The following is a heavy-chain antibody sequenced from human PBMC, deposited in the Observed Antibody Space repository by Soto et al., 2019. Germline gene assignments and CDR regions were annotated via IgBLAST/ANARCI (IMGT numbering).Heavy chain of an antibody. J-gene: IGHJ4*02. V-gene: IGHV3-23*01. D-gene: IGHD3-3*01. CDR3: AKDEATAAYYDFWSGYSDY. CDR1: GFTFSSYA. Sequence: EVQLLESGGGLVQPGGSLRLSCAASGFTFSSYAMSWVRQAPGKGLEWVSALSGSGGSTYYADSVKGRFTISRENSKNTLNLRMNRARAEDTAVYYCAKDEATAAYYDFWSGYSDYWGQGTLVTVSS. CDR2: LSGSGGST.